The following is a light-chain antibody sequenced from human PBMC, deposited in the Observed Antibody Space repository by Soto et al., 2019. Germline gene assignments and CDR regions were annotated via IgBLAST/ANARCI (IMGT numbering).Light chain of an antibody. CDR2: GAS. CDR3: QQYSSSPLT. J-gene: IGKJ4*01. CDR1: QSVRSSH. V-gene: IGKV3-20*01. Sequence: EIVLTQSPGTLSLSPGQRATLSCRASQSVRSSHLAWYQQMPGQAPRLLIYGASTRATGIPDRFGGSGSGTDFTLTISRLEPEDFAVYYCQQYSSSPLTFGGGTKVDIK.